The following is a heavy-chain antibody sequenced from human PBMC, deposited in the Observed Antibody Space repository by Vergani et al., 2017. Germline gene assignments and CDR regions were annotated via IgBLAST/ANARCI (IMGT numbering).Heavy chain of an antibody. CDR1: GFTFSSYW. CDR3: ARXSLQRGDCYKRFDY. V-gene: IGHV3-74*01. Sequence: EVQLVESGGGLVQPGGSLRLSCAASGFTFSSYWMHWVRQAPGKGLVWVSRINSDGSRTSYADSVKGRFTISRDNDKNTLYLQMNSLRAEDTAVYYCARXSLQRGDCYKRFDYWGQGTLVTVSS. J-gene: IGHJ4*02. D-gene: IGHD2-21*01. CDR2: INSDGSRT.